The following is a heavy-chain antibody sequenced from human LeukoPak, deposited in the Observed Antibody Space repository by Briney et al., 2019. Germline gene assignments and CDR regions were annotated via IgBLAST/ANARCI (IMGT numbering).Heavy chain of an antibody. V-gene: IGHV1-2*02. CDR3: ARVGGERCSGGSCYSTAAFDI. CDR2: INPNSGGT. D-gene: IGHD2-15*01. CDR1: GYTFTGYY. Sequence: ASVKVSCKASGYTFTGYYMHLVRQAPGQGLEWMGWINPNSGGTNYAQKFQGRVTMTRDTSISTAYMELSRLRSDDTAVYYCARVGGERCSGGSCYSTAAFDIWGQGTMVTVSS. J-gene: IGHJ3*02.